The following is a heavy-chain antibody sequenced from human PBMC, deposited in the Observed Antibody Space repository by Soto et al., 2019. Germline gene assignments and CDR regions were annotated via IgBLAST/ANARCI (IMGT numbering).Heavy chain of an antibody. Sequence: QVQLQESGPGLVKPSQTLSLTCTVSGGSISSGGYYWSWIRQHPGKGLEWIGYIYYSGSTYYNPSLKSRVTISVDTSKNQFSLKLSSVTAADTAVYFCAYGDYLLGAFDIWGQGTMVTVSS. V-gene: IGHV4-31*03. J-gene: IGHJ3*02. D-gene: IGHD4-17*01. CDR1: GGSISSGGYY. CDR3: AYGDYLLGAFDI. CDR2: IYYSGST.